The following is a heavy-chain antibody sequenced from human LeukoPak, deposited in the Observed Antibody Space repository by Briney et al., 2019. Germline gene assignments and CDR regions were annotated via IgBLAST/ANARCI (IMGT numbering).Heavy chain of an antibody. Sequence: SETLSLTCTVSGGSISSSSYYWGWIRQPPGKGLERIGSIYYSGSTYYNPSLKSRITISVDTSKNQFSLRLSSVTAADTAVYYCARENYYDSRGYYRPGAFDVWGQGTMVTVSS. V-gene: IGHV4-39*07. CDR2: IYYSGST. CDR1: GGSISSSSYY. D-gene: IGHD3-22*01. CDR3: ARENYYDSRGYYRPGAFDV. J-gene: IGHJ3*01.